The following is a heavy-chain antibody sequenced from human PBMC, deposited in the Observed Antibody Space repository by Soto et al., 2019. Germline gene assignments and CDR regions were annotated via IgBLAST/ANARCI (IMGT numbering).Heavy chain of an antibody. Sequence: GGSLRLSCAASGFTFISYAMSWVRQAPGKGLEWVSAISGSGGSTYYADSVKGRFTISRDNSKNTLYLQMNSLRAEDTAVYYCAKDRRAGWFPYDAFDIWGQGTMVTVSS. CDR3: AKDRRAGWFPYDAFDI. CDR1: GFTFISYA. J-gene: IGHJ3*02. V-gene: IGHV3-23*01. D-gene: IGHD2-15*01. CDR2: ISGSGGST.